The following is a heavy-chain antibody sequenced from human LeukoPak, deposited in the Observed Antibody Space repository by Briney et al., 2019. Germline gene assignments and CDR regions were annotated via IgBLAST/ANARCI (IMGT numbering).Heavy chain of an antibody. V-gene: IGHV3-7*01. D-gene: IGHD3-10*01. J-gene: IGHJ1*01. CDR3: ARHANYGSGSYEDSEYFQH. CDR1: GFTFSSYW. CDR2: IKQDGSEK. Sequence: GGSLRLSCAASGFTFSSYWMSWVRQAPGKGLEWVANIKQDGSEKYYVDSVRGRFTISRDNAKNSLYLQMNSLRAEDTAVYYCARHANYGSGSYEDSEYFQHWGQGTLVTVSS.